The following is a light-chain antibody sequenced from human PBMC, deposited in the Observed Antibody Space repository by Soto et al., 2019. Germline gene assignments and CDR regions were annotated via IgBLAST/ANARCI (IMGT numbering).Light chain of an antibody. CDR3: QQLKSYPHS. Sequence: DIQLTQSPSFLSASVGDRVTITCRTSQDISSYLAWYQQKPGKAPQLLISAASTLQSGVPSRFSGSGSGTEFTLTISSLQPEDFATYYCQQLKSYPHSFGGGTKVEI. CDR2: AAS. J-gene: IGKJ4*01. CDR1: QDISSY. V-gene: IGKV1-9*01.